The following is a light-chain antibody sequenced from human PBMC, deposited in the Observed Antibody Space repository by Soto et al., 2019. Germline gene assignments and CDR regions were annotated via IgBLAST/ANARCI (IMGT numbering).Light chain of an antibody. V-gene: IGKV3-20*01. CDR2: GAS. J-gene: IGKJ1*01. CDR1: QSVSSSY. Sequence: EIVLTQSPGTLSLSPGERATHSCRASQSVSSSYLAWYQQKPGQAPRLLISGASSRATGIPDRFSGSGSGTGFTLTISRLEPEDFAVYYCQQYGSSPWTFGQGTQVEIK. CDR3: QQYGSSPWT.